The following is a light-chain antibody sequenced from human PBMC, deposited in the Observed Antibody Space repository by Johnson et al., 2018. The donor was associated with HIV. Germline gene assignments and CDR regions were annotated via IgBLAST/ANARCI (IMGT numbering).Light chain of an antibody. J-gene: IGLJ1*01. V-gene: IGLV1-51*02. CDR3: GTGDSSRSVPG. CDR1: SSNIGNNY. CDR2: ENN. Sequence: QFVLTQPPSVYAAPGQKVTISCSGSSSNIGNNYVSWYQQLPGTAPKLLIYENNKRPSGIPDRFSGSKSGTSATLGITGLQTGDEADYYCGTGDSSRSVPGFGSGTKVTVL.